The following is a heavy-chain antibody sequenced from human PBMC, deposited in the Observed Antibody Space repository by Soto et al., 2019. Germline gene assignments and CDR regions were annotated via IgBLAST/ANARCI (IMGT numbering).Heavy chain of an antibody. CDR1: GITFSRCL. J-gene: IGHJ2*01. V-gene: IGHV3-7*01. CDR3: ARDPLSYGDYAQTYWYFDL. D-gene: IGHD4-17*01. Sequence: EAQLVESGGGLVQPGGSLRLSCGASGITFSRCLMSWVRQAPGKGLEWVASISQDGTDTDYVDSVKGRFAISRDNPKNSLYLQMNSLRADDTAVYYGARDPLSYGDYAQTYWYFDLWGRGTRVTVSS. CDR2: ISQDGTDT.